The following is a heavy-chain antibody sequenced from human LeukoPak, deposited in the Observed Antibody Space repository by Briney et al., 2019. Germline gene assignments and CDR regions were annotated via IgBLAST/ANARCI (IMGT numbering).Heavy chain of an antibody. CDR2: IYYTGIT. V-gene: IGHV4-31*03. CDR3: XXXXXXXXXXXXXGPPDY. CDR1: FGSISSGGHY. J-gene: IGHJ4*02. Sequence: SETLSLTCIVSFGSISSGGHYWSWIRQDPGKGLEWIGFIYYTGITYFNPSLKSRVTLSGDTSTNQFSLNLSSVTVADTSVYYXXXXXXXXXXXXXXGPPDYWGQGTLVTVSS.